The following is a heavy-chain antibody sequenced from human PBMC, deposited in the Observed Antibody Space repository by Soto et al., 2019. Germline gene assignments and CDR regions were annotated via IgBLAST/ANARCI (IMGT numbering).Heavy chain of an antibody. Sequence: SETLSLTCTVSGGSISSSSYYWGWIRQPPGKGLEWIGSIYYSGSTYYNPSLKSRVTISVDTSKNQFSLKLSSVTAADTAVYYCARHGQYCSGGSCYSGLYNWFDPWGPGILVTVSS. CDR2: IYYSGST. D-gene: IGHD2-15*01. CDR3: ARHGQYCSGGSCYSGLYNWFDP. CDR1: GGSISSSSYY. V-gene: IGHV4-39*01. J-gene: IGHJ5*02.